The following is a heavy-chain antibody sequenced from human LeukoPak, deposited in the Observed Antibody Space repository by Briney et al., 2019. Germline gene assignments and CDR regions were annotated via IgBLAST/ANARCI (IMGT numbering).Heavy chain of an antibody. CDR2: ISSSGSTI. CDR1: GFTFSSYE. J-gene: IGHJ4*02. V-gene: IGHV3-48*03. D-gene: IGHD6-19*01. CDR3: ATQYSSDSFDY. Sequence: GSLRLSCAASGFTFSSYEMNWVRQAPGKGLEWVSYISSSGSTIYYADPVKGRFTISRDNAKNSLYLQMNSLRAEDTAVYYCATQYSSDSFDYWGQGTLVTVSS.